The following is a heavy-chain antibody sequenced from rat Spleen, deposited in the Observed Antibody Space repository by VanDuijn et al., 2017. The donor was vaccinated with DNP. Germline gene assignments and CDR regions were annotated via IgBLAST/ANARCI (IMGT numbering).Heavy chain of an antibody. V-gene: IGHV5-27*01. CDR1: GFTFSNYG. D-gene: IGHD3-4*01. CDR2: ISTSGGST. Sequence: EVQLVESGGGLVQPGRSLKLSCAASGFTFSNYGMAWVRQAPKKGLEWVATISTSGGSTYYRDSVKGRFTISRDNAKSTLYLQMDSLRSEDTATYYCTTVSRLKPSYYAMDAWGQGTSVTVSS. CDR3: TTVSRLKPSYYAMDA. J-gene: IGHJ4*01.